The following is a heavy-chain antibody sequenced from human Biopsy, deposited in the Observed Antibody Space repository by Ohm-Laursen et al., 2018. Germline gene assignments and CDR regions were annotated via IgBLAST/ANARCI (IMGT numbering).Heavy chain of an antibody. J-gene: IGHJ1*01. CDR3: VRTFSDYDFLDS. CDR2: LTWNSGTI. CDR1: GSTFDDYA. D-gene: IGHD3-22*01. V-gene: IGHV3-9*01. Sequence: SLRLSCTASGSTFDDYAMHWIRQAPGKGLEWVAGLTWNSGTIAYGGSVKGRFTISRDNAKNSLYLHMNSLRLDDTALYYCVRTFSDYDFLDSWGQGTLVTVSS.